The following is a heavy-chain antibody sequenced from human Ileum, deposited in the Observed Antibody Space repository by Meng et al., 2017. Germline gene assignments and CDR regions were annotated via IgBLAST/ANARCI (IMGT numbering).Heavy chain of an antibody. V-gene: IGHV4-39*07. D-gene: IGHD6-19*01. J-gene: IGHJ5*02. Sequence: QLALQGSGPGLVNPSETLSLTCSVSYGSITSSYYWGWIRQPPGKGLEWIASIYYSGSTYYNPSLKSRVTISVDTSKNQFSLKVISVTAADTAVYYCARDGTTAVPGVWFDPWGQGTLVTVSS. CDR3: ARDGTTAVPGVWFDP. CDR1: YGSITSSYY. CDR2: IYYSGST.